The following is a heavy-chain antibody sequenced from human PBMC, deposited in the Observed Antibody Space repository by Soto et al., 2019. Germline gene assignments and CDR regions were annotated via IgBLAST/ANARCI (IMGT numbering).Heavy chain of an antibody. CDR2: INHSGST. D-gene: IGHD2-2*01. Sequence: SETLSLTCAVYGGSFSGYYWSWIRQPPGKGLEWIGEINHSGSTNYNPSLKSRVTISVDTSKNQFSLKLSSVTAADTAVYYCARRRDVVVPAATYDYWGQGTLVTVSS. CDR1: GGSFSGYY. V-gene: IGHV4-34*01. CDR3: ARRRDVVVPAATYDY. J-gene: IGHJ4*02.